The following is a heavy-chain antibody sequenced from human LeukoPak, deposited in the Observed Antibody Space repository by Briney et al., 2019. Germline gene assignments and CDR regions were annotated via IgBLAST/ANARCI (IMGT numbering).Heavy chain of an antibody. CDR3: ARVKPYYGYSYGLAFDY. CDR2: INHSGST. D-gene: IGHD5-18*01. J-gene: IGHJ4*02. CDR1: GGSFSGYY. Sequence: PSETLSLTCAVYGGSFSGYYWSWIRQPPGKGLEWIGEINHSGSTNYNPSLKSRVTISVDTSKNQFSLKLSSVTAADTAVYYCARVKPYYGYSYGLAFDYWGQGTLVTVSS. V-gene: IGHV4-34*01.